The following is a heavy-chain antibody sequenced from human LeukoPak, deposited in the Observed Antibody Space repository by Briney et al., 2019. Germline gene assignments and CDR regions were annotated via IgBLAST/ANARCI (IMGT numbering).Heavy chain of an antibody. CDR2: IDSDGSTT. CDR3: AKVPKNYDILTGDYYFDY. Sequence: GGSLRLSCAASGFTFSSYWIHWVRQAPGKGPVWVSRIDSDGSTTTYADSVKGRFTISRDNAKNTLYLQMNSLRAEDTAVYYCAKVPKNYDILTGDYYFDYWGQGTLVTVSS. D-gene: IGHD3-9*01. CDR1: GFTFSSYW. V-gene: IGHV3-74*01. J-gene: IGHJ4*02.